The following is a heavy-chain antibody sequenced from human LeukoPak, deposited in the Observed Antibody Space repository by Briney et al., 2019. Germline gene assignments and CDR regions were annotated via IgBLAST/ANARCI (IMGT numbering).Heavy chain of an antibody. J-gene: IGHJ6*03. CDR3: ASGYYYYTDV. V-gene: IGHV4-59*08. CDR1: GGPISTSY. Sequence: PSETLSLTCTISGGPISTSYWSWIRQPPGKGLEWIGYFFYGGSTKYNPSLKSRVTISADTSNNQFSLELSSVTAADTAVYYCASGYYYYTDVWGTGTTVIVSS. CDR2: FFYGGST.